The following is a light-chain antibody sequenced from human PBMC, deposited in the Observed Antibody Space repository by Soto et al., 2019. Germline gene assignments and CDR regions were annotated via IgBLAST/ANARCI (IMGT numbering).Light chain of an antibody. J-gene: IGLJ1*01. V-gene: IGLV1-40*01. CDR3: QSYDSSLSGYV. CDR1: SSNIGANYD. Sequence: QLVLTQPPSVSGAPGQSVTISCTGSSSNIGANYDVHWYQQLPGTAPKLLIYLNTNRPSGVPDRFSGSKSGTSASLAITGLQAEDEADYYCQSYDSSLSGYVFGAGTKVTVL. CDR2: LNT.